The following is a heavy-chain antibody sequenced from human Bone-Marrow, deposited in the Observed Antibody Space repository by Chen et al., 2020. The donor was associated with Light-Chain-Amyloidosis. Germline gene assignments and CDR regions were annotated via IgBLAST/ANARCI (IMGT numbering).Heavy chain of an antibody. D-gene: IGHD6-13*01. J-gene: IGHJ4*02. CDR3: ASGYL. Sequence: QVQLVQSGAEVKKPGASVKVSCKASGYTFTSYAMHWWRQAPGQRLEWMGWINAGNGTTKYSQKFQGRVTITRDTSASTAYMELSSLRSADTAVYYCASGYLWGQGTLVTVSS. V-gene: IGHV1-3*01. CDR2: INAGNGTT. CDR1: GYTFTSYA.